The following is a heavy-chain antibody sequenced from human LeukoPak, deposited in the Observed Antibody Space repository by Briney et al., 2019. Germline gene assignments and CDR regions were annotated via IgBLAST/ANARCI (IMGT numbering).Heavy chain of an antibody. CDR1: GILFSNTA. Sequence: GGSLRLSCAALGILFSNTAMNWARQSPGRGLEWVSAISGGGERAFYADSVKGRFTISRDNSKNILYLQMNSLTADDTAIYYCGKDGGQYSSGPEFDPRGQGALVTVSS. J-gene: IGHJ5*02. CDR3: GKDGGQYSSGPEFDP. V-gene: IGHV3-23*01. D-gene: IGHD6-19*01. CDR2: ISGGGERA.